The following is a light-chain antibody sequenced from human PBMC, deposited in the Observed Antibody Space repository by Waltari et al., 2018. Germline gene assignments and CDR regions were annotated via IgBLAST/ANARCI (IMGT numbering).Light chain of an antibody. CDR1: KLGAKY. CDR2: QDN. Sequence: SYELTQPPSVSVSPGQTANITCSGDKLGAKYACWYQQRPGQSPVLVIYQDNKRPSGIPERFSGSNSGNTATLTISGTQAMDEADYYCQAWDSSAGVFGGVTKLTVL. V-gene: IGLV3-1*01. CDR3: QAWDSSAGV. J-gene: IGLJ2*01.